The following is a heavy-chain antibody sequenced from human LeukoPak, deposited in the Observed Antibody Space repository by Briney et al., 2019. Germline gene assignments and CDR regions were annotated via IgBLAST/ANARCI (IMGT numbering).Heavy chain of an antibody. Sequence: SETLSLTCTVSGGSISSYYWSWIRQPPGKGLEWIGYIYTSGSTNYNPSLKSRVTISVDTSKSQFSLKLSSVTAADTAVYYCARQYSSSSWFDPWGQGTLVTVSS. J-gene: IGHJ5*02. CDR1: GGSISSYY. CDR3: ARQYSSSSWFDP. V-gene: IGHV4-4*09. D-gene: IGHD6-6*01. CDR2: IYTSGST.